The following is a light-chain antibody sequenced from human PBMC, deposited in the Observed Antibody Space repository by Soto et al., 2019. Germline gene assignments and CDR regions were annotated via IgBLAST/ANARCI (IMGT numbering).Light chain of an antibody. CDR2: DAS. V-gene: IGKV1-33*01. Sequence: DIQMTQSPSSLSASAVDRVTITFKASQDINKNLIWYQQKPGKAPKLLIYDASDLETGVPSRFSGSGSGTGFTFTINSLQPEDVATYYCQQYESLPLTFGQGTKVDI. J-gene: IGKJ1*01. CDR1: QDINKN. CDR3: QQYESLPLT.